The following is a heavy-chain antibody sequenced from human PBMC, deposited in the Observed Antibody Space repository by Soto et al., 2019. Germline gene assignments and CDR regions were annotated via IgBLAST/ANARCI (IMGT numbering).Heavy chain of an antibody. D-gene: IGHD2-2*01. CDR3: ARDLYCSSTSCYSPPPYSYYSTDV. Sequence: GGSLRLSCAASGFTFSSYWMSWVRQAPGKGLEWVANIKQDGSEKYYVDSVKGRFTISRDNAENSLYLQMNSLRAEDTAVYYCARDLYCSSTSCYSPPPYSYYSTDVWGKGPTVTLSS. V-gene: IGHV3-7*01. CDR2: IKQDGSEK. CDR1: GFTFSSYW. J-gene: IGHJ6*03.